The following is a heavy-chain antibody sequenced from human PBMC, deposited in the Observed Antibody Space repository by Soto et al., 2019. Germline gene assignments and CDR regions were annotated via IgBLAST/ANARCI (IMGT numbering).Heavy chain of an antibody. D-gene: IGHD3-9*01. J-gene: IGHJ4*02. Sequence: QVQLVQSGAEVKKSGSSVKVSCKASGGTFSRYSISWVRQAPGQGLEWMGGIIPVFGTAKYAQKFQGRVTVTADESTTKVNMYLSSLRSEDTAVYYCARSQNYDILTGFYTRGGNFDYWGQGTLVTVSS. CDR2: IIPVFGTA. CDR3: ARSQNYDILTGFYTRGGNFDY. V-gene: IGHV1-69*01. CDR1: GGTFSRYS.